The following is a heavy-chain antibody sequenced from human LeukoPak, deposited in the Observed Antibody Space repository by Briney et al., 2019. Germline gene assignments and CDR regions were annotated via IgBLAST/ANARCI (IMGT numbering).Heavy chain of an antibody. J-gene: IGHJ4*02. CDR1: GGSISSGDYY. CDR2: IYYSGST. V-gene: IGHV4-30-4*01. Sequence: PSKTLSLTCSVSGGSISSGDYYWSWIRQPPGKGLEWIGYIYYSGSTYYSPPLKSRAIISLDTSKTQFSLKLSSVTAADTAVYYCARGNELGGSADHFDYWGQGTLVTVSS. D-gene: IGHD2-15*01. CDR3: ARGNELGGSADHFDY.